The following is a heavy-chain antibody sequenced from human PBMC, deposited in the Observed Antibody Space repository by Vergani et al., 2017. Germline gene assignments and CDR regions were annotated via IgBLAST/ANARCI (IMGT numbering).Heavy chain of an antibody. CDR1: GGSISSSSYY. V-gene: IGHV4-39*07. J-gene: IGHJ4*03. Sequence: QLQLQESGPGLVKPSETLSLTCTVSGGSISSSSYYWGWIRQPPGKGLEWIGRVFSSGSTVYNPALKSRVIMSLDTSKKQLSLNLTSVTAADTAVYYCAKGPTSSRGYFDHWGQGTLVIASS. CDR2: VFSSGST. D-gene: IGHD5-24*01. CDR3: AKGPTSSRGYFDH.